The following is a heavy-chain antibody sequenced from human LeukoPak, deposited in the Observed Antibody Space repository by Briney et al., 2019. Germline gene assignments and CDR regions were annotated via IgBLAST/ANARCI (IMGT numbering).Heavy chain of an antibody. D-gene: IGHD2-15*01. CDR1: GFTFDDYA. J-gene: IGHJ5*02. V-gene: IGHV3-21*01. CDR3: ARDYDGEVAVPANWFAP. CDR2: IGSRNIYI. Sequence: GGSLRLSYAASGFTFDDYAMHWVRQAPGKGLEWVSSIGSRNIYIYYADSVKGRFTISRDDARNSLYLQMNSLRAEDTAVYFCARDYDGEVAVPANWFAPRGQGTLVTVSS.